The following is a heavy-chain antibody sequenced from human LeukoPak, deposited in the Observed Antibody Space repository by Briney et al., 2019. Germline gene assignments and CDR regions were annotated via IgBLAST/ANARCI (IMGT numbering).Heavy chain of an antibody. CDR3: ARAQWLENYYYYGMDV. D-gene: IGHD6-19*01. CDR2: IYYSGST. V-gene: IGHV4-59*12. J-gene: IGHJ6*02. CDR1: GVSISSYY. Sequence: SETLSLTCTVSGVSISSYYWSWIRQPPGKGLEWIGYIYYSGSTNYNPSLKSRVTISVDTSKNQFSMKLSSVTAADTAVYYCARAQWLENYYYYGMDVWGQGTTVTVSS.